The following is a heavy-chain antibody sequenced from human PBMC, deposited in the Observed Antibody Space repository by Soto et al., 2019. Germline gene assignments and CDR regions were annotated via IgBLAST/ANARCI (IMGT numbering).Heavy chain of an antibody. CDR1: GFTFGDCP. D-gene: IGHD5-12*01. J-gene: IGHJ6*03. CDR2: IRSRGYGGST. CDR3: TRDKSGYSGYDPKYYYFMDV. V-gene: IGHV3-49*03. Sequence: GGSLILSWAASGFTFGDCPLSWLRQAPGKGLEWVASIRSRGYGGSTEYAASVRGRFIISRDDSKSIAYLQMNSLRTEDTAVYYCTRDKSGYSGYDPKYYYFMDVWGKGTTVTVSS.